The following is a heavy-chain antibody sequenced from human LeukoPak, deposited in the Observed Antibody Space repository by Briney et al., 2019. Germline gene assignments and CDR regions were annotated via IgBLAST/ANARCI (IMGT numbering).Heavy chain of an antibody. D-gene: IGHD5-24*01. V-gene: IGHV4-34*01. CDR2: INHSGST. CDR3: ARIGRDGYDFHY. CDR1: GESFSGYY. J-gene: IGHJ4*02. Sequence: SETLSLTCAVYGESFSGYYWTWIRRPPGKGLEWIGEINHSGSTTYNPSLKSRVTISVDTSKNQFSLKLSSVTAADTAVYYCARIGRDGYDFHYWGQGTLVTVSS.